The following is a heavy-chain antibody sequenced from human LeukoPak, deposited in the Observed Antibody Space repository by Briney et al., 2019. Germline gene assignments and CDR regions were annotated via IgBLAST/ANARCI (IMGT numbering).Heavy chain of an antibody. CDR2: VSNSGDNT. J-gene: IGHJ4*02. Sequence: GGSLRLSCAASGFTFSTYGMNWVRQAPGKGLEWVSTVSNSGDNTYCADSVKGRFTISRDNSRDTLYLQMNSLRAEDTAVYYCAKGNTANKNPNFDYCGQGTLVTVSS. CDR1: GFTFSTYG. CDR3: AKGNTANKNPNFDY. V-gene: IGHV3-23*01. D-gene: IGHD5-18*01.